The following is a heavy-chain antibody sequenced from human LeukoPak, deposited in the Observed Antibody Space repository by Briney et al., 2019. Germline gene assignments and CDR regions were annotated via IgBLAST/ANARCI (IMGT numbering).Heavy chain of an antibody. J-gene: IGHJ4*02. CDR3: ARDMGLLGYPTGIDY. CDR1: GGSISSGGHY. Sequence: SQTLSLTCTVSGGSISSGGHYWSWIRQHPGKGLEWIGYIYYSGSTYYNPSLKSRVTISVDTSKNQFSLKLSSVTAADTAVYYCARDMGLLGYPTGIDYWGQGTLVTVSS. V-gene: IGHV4-31*03. CDR2: IYYSGST. D-gene: IGHD1-26*01.